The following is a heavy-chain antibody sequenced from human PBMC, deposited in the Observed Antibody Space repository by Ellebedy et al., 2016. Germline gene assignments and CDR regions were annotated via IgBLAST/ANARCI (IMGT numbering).Heavy chain of an antibody. CDR3: ARDLRRYFDWLSSFDY. V-gene: IGHV3-7*01. CDR2: IKQDGSEK. D-gene: IGHD3-9*01. Sequence: GESLKISCAASGFTFSSYWMSWVRQAPGKGLEWVANIKQDGSEKYYVDSVKGRFTISRDNAKNSLYLQMNSLRAEDTAVYYCARDLRRYFDWLSSFDYWGQGTLVTVSS. CDR1: GFTFSSYW. J-gene: IGHJ4*02.